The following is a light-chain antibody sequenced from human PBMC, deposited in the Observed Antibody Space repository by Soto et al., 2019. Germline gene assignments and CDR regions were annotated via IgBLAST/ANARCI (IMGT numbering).Light chain of an antibody. V-gene: IGKV3-15*01. CDR2: GAS. J-gene: IGKJ1*01. Sequence: EIVMTQSPAPLSVSPGERATFSCRASQSVSSNLAWYQQKPGQAPRLLIYGASIRATGIPARFSGSGSGTEFTLTISSLQSEDFAVYYCQHYNNWPPWTFGQGTKVDIE. CDR3: QHYNNWPPWT. CDR1: QSVSSN.